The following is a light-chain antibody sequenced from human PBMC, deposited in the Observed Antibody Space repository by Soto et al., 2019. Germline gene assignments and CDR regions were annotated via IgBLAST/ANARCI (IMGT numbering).Light chain of an antibody. Sequence: ESVLTPSPGTLSLSAGERATLSCRASQSVSNNYLAWYQQKPGQAPRLLIYGASNRATGIPDRFSGSGSGTDFTLTISRLEPEDFAVYYCQQYGSSGTFGQGTKVDI. CDR1: QSVSNNY. V-gene: IGKV3-20*01. CDR3: QQYGSSGT. J-gene: IGKJ1*01. CDR2: GAS.